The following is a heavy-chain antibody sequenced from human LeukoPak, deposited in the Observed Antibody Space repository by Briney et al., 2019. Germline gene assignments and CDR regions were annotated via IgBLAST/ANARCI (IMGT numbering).Heavy chain of an antibody. D-gene: IGHD1-26*01. J-gene: IGHJ4*02. CDR3: AKEVMGATTFDY. CDR1: GFTVSSNY. Sequence: GGSLRLSCAASGFTVSSNYMSWVRQAPGKGLEWVSAISGTGGSTYYADPVKGRFTISRDNSKSTLYLQMNSLRVEDTAVYYCAKEVMGATTFDYWGQGTLVTVSS. V-gene: IGHV3-23*01. CDR2: ISGTGGST.